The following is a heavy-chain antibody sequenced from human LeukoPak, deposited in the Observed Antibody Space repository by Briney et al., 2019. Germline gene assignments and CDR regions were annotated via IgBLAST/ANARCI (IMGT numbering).Heavy chain of an antibody. V-gene: IGHV3-21*01. CDR1: GFTFSSYS. D-gene: IGHD3-10*01. CDR2: ISSSSSYI. Sequence: GGSLRLSCAASGFTFSSYSMNWVRQAPGKGLEWVSSISSSSSYIYYADSVKGRFTISRDNAKNSLYLQMNSLRAEDTAVYYCAREPVWFGEAHFDYWGQGTLVTVSS. J-gene: IGHJ4*02. CDR3: AREPVWFGEAHFDY.